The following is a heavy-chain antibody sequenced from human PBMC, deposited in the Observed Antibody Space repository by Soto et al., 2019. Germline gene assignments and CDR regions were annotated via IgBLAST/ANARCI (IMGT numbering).Heavy chain of an antibody. V-gene: IGHV4-39*01. CDR2: IYYSGST. CDR1: GGSISSSSYY. D-gene: IGHD6-13*01. CDR3: ARHTREKQQLKPNNWFGP. J-gene: IGHJ5*02. Sequence: SETLSLTCTVSGGSISSSSYYWGWIRQPPGKGLEWIGSIYYSGSTYYNPSLKSRVTISVDTSKNQFSLKLSSVTAADTAVYYCARHTREKQQLKPNNWFGPWGQGTLVTVSS.